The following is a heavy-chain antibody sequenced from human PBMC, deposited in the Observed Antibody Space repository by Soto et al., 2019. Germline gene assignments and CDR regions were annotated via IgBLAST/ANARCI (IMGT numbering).Heavy chain of an antibody. CDR3: VRSGDNYNLLDY. J-gene: IGHJ4*02. CDR2: SSNSGSFT. V-gene: IGHV3-11*06. CDR1: GSTFSDHY. D-gene: IGHD1-1*01. Sequence: GGSLRLSCAASGSTFSDHYMSWIRQAPGKGLEWIGYSSNSGSFTRYADSVKGRFSISRDNAKNSLYLQINSLRGDDTAIYYCVRSGDNYNLLDYWGQGTPVTVS.